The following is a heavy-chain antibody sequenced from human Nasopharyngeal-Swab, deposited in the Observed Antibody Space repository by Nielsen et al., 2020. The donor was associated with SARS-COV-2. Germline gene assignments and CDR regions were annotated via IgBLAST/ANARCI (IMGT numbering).Heavy chain of an antibody. Sequence: GESLKISCATYGFTFSSYSMNWVRQAPGKGLEWVSSISSSSSYIYYADSVKGRFTISRDNAKNSLYLQMNSLRAEDTAVYYCARTIAAAGPYGMDVWGQGTKVTVSS. CDR2: ISSSSSYI. V-gene: IGHV3-21*01. J-gene: IGHJ6*02. CDR1: GFTFSSYS. CDR3: ARTIAAAGPYGMDV. D-gene: IGHD6-13*01.